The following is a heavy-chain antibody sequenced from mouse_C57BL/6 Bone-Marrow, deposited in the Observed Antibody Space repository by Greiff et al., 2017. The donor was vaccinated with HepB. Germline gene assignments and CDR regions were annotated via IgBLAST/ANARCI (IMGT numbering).Heavy chain of an antibody. CDR1: GYTFTDYN. CDR3: ARKENYYGSRSFDY. Sequence: EVKLQQSGPELVKPGASVKIPCKASGYTFTDYNMDWVKQSHGKSLEWIGDINPNNGGTIYNQKFKGKATLTVDKSSSTAYMELRSLTSEDTAVYYCARKENYYGSRSFDYCGQGTTLTVSS. D-gene: IGHD1-1*01. CDR2: INPNNGGT. J-gene: IGHJ2*01. V-gene: IGHV1-18*01.